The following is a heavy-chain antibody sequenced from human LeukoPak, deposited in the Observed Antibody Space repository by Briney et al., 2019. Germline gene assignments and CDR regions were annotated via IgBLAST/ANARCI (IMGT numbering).Heavy chain of an antibody. CDR2: INHSGST. CDR3: ARAHKYYYDSSGYYPGLGFDY. J-gene: IGHJ4*02. CDR1: GGSFSGYY. V-gene: IGHV4-34*01. Sequence: SETLSLTCAVYGGSFSGYYWSWIRQPPGKGLEWIGEINHSGSTNYNPSLKSRVTISVDTSKNQFSLKLSSVTAADTAVYYCARAHKYYYDSSGYYPGLGFDYWGQGTLVTVSS. D-gene: IGHD3-22*01.